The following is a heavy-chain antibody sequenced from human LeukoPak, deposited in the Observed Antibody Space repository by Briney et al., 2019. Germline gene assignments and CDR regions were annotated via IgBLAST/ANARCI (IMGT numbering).Heavy chain of an antibody. CDR1: GASISGSY. Sequence: SGTLSLTCAVSGASISGSYWSWIRQPPGKGLEWIGYMYYSGITNSSPSLKSRVTISLDTSKNQFSLRLRSVTAADTAVYYCARIFDSWGQGTLVTVSS. CDR2: MYYSGIT. V-gene: IGHV4-59*08. CDR3: ARIFDS. J-gene: IGHJ4*02.